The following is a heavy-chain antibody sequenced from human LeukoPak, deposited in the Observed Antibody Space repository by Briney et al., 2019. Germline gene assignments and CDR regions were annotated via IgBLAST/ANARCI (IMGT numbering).Heavy chain of an antibody. CDR2: IYTSGST. CDR3: ARDGFLSNYYYYYGMDV. V-gene: IGHV4-61*02. J-gene: IGHJ6*02. Sequence: SETLSLTCTVSGGSISSGSYYWCWIRQPAGKGLEWIVRIYTSGSTNYNPSLKSRVTISVDTSKNQFSLKLSSVTAADTAVYYCARDGFLSNYYYYYGMDVWGQGTTVTVSS. CDR1: GGSISSGSYY. D-gene: IGHD3-3*02.